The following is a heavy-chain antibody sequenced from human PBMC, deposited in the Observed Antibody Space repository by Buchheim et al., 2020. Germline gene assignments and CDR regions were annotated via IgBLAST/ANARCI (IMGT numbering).Heavy chain of an antibody. CDR2: INPNSGGT. CDR1: GYTFTGYY. J-gene: IGHJ4*02. V-gene: IGHV1-2*02. D-gene: IGHD3-3*01. CDR3: ARDLHYDFWSGYSFDY. Sequence: QVQLVQSGAEVKKPGASVEVSCKASGYTFTGYYMHWVRQAPGQGLEWMGWINPNSGGTNYAQKFQGRVPMTRDTYISTDYMELSRLRSDDTAVYYCARDLHYDFWSGYSFDYWGQGTL.